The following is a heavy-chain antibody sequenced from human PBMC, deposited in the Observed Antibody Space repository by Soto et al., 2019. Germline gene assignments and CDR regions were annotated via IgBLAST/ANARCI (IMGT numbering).Heavy chain of an antibody. CDR3: ATSPSIAPVLHDAFDI. J-gene: IGHJ3*02. CDR1: GYSFTSYW. CDR2: IYPGDSDT. V-gene: IGHV5-51*01. D-gene: IGHD6-25*01. Sequence: GESLKISCKGSGYSFTSYWIGWVRQMPGKGLEWMGIIYPGDSDTRYSPSFQGQVTISADKSISTAYLQWSSLKASDTAMYYCATSPSIAPVLHDAFDIWGQGTMVTVSS.